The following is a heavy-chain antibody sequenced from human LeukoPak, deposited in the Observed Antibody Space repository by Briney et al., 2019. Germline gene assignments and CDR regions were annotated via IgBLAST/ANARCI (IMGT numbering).Heavy chain of an antibody. CDR2: IYHSGST. J-gene: IGHJ4*02. D-gene: IGHD5-24*01. Sequence: SQTLSLTCTVSGGSISSGGYYWSWIRQPPGKGLEWIGYIYHSGSTYYNPSLKSRVTISVDRSKNQFSLKLSSVTAADTAVYYCARETPRRGETRDGYRWGQGTVVTVSS. CDR3: ARETPRRGETRDGYR. CDR1: GGSISSGGYY. V-gene: IGHV4-30-2*01.